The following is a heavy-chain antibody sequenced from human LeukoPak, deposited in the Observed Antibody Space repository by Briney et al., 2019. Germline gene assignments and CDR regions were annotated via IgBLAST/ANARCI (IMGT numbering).Heavy chain of an antibody. J-gene: IGHJ4*02. CDR3: ARGSSGYYDEHDC. Sequence: GGSLRLSCAASGFTFSSYSMNWVRQAPGKGLEWVSGINWNGGSTGYADSVKGRFTISRDNAKNSLYLQVNSLRAEDTALYYCARGSSGYYDEHDCWGQGTLVTVSS. CDR2: INWNGGST. D-gene: IGHD3-22*01. CDR1: GFTFSSYS. V-gene: IGHV3-20*04.